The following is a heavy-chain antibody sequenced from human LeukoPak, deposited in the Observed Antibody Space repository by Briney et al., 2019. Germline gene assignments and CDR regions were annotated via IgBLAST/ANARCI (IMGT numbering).Heavy chain of an antibody. V-gene: IGHV1-69*13. CDR1: GGTFSSYA. CDR2: IIPIFGTA. CDR3: ARAAMTTVVTTDY. Sequence: SVKVSCKASGGTFSSYAISWVRQAPRQGLEWMGGIIPIFGTANYAQKFQGRVTITADESTSTAYMELSSLRSEDTAVYYCARAAMTTVVTTDYWGQGTLVTVSS. D-gene: IGHD4-23*01. J-gene: IGHJ4*02.